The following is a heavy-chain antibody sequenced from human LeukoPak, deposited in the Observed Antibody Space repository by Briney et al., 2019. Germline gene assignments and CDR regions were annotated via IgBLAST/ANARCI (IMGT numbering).Heavy chain of an antibody. CDR1: GFTFSSYA. CDR2: ISGSGGST. Sequence: GGSLRLSCAASGFTFSSYAMSWVRQAPGKGLEWVSAISGSGGSTYYADSVKGRFTISRDNSKDTLYLQMNSLRAEDTAVYYCAPDKPSDSSGYYFDYWGQGTLVTVSS. D-gene: IGHD3-22*01. J-gene: IGHJ4*02. CDR3: APDKPSDSSGYYFDY. V-gene: IGHV3-23*01.